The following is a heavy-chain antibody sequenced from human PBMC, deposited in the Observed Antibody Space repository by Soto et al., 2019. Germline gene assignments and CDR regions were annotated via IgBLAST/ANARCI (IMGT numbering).Heavy chain of an antibody. Sequence: PSETLSLTCTVSGGSISSGDYYWSWIRQPPGKGLEWIGYIYYSGSTNYNPSLKSRVTISVDTSKNQFSLKLSSVTAADTAVYYCARERGYCSSTSCYRIFDYWGRRTLVTVSS. CDR2: IYYSGST. J-gene: IGHJ4*02. CDR3: ARERGYCSSTSCYRIFDY. CDR1: GGSISSGDYY. V-gene: IGHV4-61*08. D-gene: IGHD2-2*02.